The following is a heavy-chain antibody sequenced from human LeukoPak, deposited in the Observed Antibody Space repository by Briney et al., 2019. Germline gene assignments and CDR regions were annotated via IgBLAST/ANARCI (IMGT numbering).Heavy chain of an antibody. Sequence: GASVKVSCKASGYTFTSYGISWVRQAPGQGLEWLGWISAYNGNTNYAQKLQVRVTMTTDTSTSTAYMELRSLRSDDTAVYYCARPYYYDSSGYYDGWYFDLWGRGTLVTVSS. CDR1: GYTFTSYG. CDR3: ARPYYYDSSGYYDGWYFDL. J-gene: IGHJ2*01. D-gene: IGHD3-22*01. V-gene: IGHV1-18*01. CDR2: ISAYNGNT.